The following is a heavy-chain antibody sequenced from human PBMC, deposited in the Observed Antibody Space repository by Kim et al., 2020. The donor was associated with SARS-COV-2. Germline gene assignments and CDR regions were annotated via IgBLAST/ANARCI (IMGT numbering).Heavy chain of an antibody. J-gene: IGHJ5*02. CDR2: FDPEDGET. V-gene: IGHV1-24*01. Sequence: ASVKVSCKVSGYTLTELSMHWVRQAPGKGLGWMGGFDPEDGETIYAQKFQGRVTMTEDTSTDTAYMELSSLRSEDTAVYYCATDQRSGWSWFDPWGQGTLVTVSS. D-gene: IGHD6-19*01. CDR1: GYTLTELS. CDR3: ATDQRSGWSWFDP.